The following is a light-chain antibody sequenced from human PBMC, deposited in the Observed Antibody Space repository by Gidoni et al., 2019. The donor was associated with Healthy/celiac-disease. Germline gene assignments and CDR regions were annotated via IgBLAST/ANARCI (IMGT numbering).Light chain of an antibody. CDR1: QSISSW. Sequence: DIQMTQSPSTLSASVGDRVTITCRASQSISSWLAWYQQKPGKAPTLLIYKASSLESGVPSRFSGSGSGTEFTLTISSLQPDDFATYYCQQYNSYLYSFGQGTKLEI. CDR3: QQYNSYLYS. V-gene: IGKV1-5*03. J-gene: IGKJ2*03. CDR2: KAS.